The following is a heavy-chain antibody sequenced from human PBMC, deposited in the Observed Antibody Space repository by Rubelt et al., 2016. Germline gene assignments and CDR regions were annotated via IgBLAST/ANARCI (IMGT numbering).Heavy chain of an antibody. Sequence: SRGGLVQPGGSLRVSCAASGFTFSRYAMNWVRQAPGKGLEWVAAISGSGGSTFYADSVKGRFTISRDNSKNTLYLQMNSLRAEDTAVYYCARASYSSSLTTYYYYGMDVWGQGTMVIVSS. V-gene: IGHV3-23*01. CDR1: GFTFSRYA. J-gene: IGHJ6*02. D-gene: IGHD6-13*01. CDR3: ARASYSSSLTTYYYYGMDV. CDR2: ISGSGGST.